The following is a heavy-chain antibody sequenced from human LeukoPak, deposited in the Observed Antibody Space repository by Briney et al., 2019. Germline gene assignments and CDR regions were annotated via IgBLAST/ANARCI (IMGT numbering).Heavy chain of an antibody. CDR2: VYRSGIT. CDR3: ARDSYNSGSDDAFDI. CDR1: SGSISSYY. D-gene: IGHD3-22*01. V-gene: IGHV4-59*12. Sequence: SETLSLTCTVSSGSISSYYWSWIRQPPGKGLEWIGNVYRSGITHYNPSLRNRVTISIDASKNQFSLDLSSVTAADTAMYYCARDSYNSGSDDAFDIWGQGTMVSVSS. J-gene: IGHJ3*02.